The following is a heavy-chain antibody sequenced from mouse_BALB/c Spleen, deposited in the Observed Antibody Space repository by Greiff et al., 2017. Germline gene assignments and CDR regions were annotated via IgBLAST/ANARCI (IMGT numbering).Heavy chain of an antibody. Sequence: EVKLMESGGGLVQPGGSRKLSCAASGFTFSSFGMHRVRQAPEKGLEWVAYISSGSSTIYYADTVKGRFTISRDNPKNTLFLQMTSLRSEDTAMYYCARPTGYYAMDYWGQGTSVTVSS. D-gene: IGHD4-1*02. V-gene: IGHV5-17*02. CDR1: GFTFSSFG. CDR3: ARPTGYYAMDY. CDR2: ISSGSSTI. J-gene: IGHJ4*01.